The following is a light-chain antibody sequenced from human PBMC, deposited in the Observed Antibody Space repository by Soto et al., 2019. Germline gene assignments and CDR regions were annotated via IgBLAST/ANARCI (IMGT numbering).Light chain of an antibody. CDR3: HQYHSYPVP. CDR1: QGIGNH. CDR2: GAS. V-gene: IGKV1-16*01. J-gene: IGKJ4*01. Sequence: DIQMTQSPSSLSTSIGDRVTITCRASQGIGNHLAWFQQKPGKAPKSLIYGASSLQSGVPSTFSGSLSCTDFTLTISSLHPEDFATYYCHQYHSYPVPFCGGTKVQSK.